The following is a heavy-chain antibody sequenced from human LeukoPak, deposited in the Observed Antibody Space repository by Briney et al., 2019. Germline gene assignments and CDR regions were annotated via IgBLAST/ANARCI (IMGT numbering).Heavy chain of an antibody. Sequence: SETLSLTCTVSGGSISSGSYYWSWIRQPAGKGLEWIGRIYTSGSTNYNPSLKSRVTISVDTSKNQFSLKLSSVTAADTAVYYCASGYCSSTSCQTHLFDYWGQGTLVTASS. D-gene: IGHD2-2*01. V-gene: IGHV4-61*02. CDR3: ASGYCSSTSCQTHLFDY. J-gene: IGHJ4*02. CDR1: GGSISSGSYY. CDR2: IYTSGST.